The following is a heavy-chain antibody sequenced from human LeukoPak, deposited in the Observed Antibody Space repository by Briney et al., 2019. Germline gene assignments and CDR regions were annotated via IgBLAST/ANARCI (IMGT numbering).Heavy chain of an antibody. CDR1: GFTFSGYW. CDR2: ISSDGSST. V-gene: IGHV3-74*01. J-gene: IGHJ3*02. Sequence: GGSLRLSCVASGFTFSGYWMHWVRQAPGNGLVWVSHISSDGSSTSYAESVKGRFTISRDNAKNTLSLQMKSLTVEDTAVYYCARVSPHLGAFDIWGQGTMVTVSS. CDR3: ARVSPHLGAFDI.